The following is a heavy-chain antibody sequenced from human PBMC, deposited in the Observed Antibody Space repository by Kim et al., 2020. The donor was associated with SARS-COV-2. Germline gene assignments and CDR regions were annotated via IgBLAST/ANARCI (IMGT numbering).Heavy chain of an antibody. J-gene: IGHJ6*02. Sequence: SVKVSCKASGGTFSSYAISWVRQAPGQGLEWMGGIIPIFGTANYAQKFQGRVTITADESTSTAYMELSSLRSEDTAVYYCAAPPPEYCSRTSCYDYGMDVWGQGTPVTVSS. V-gene: IGHV1-69*13. CDR3: AAPPPEYCSRTSCYDYGMDV. CDR1: GGTFSSYA. CDR2: IIPIFGTA. D-gene: IGHD2-2*01.